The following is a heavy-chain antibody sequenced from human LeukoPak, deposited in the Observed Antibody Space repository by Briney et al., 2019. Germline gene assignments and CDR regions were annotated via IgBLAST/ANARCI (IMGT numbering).Heavy chain of an antibody. D-gene: IGHD3-3*01. CDR1: GDSISSYY. CDR2: IYYSGST. Sequence: PSETLSLTCTVSGDSISSYYWSWIRQPPGKGLEWIGYIYYSGSTNYNPSLKSRVTISVDTSKNQFSLKLSSVTAADTAVYYCAREGYDFWSGYYRYYYYYMDVWGKGTTVTVSS. CDR3: AREGYDFWSGYYRYYYYYMDV. V-gene: IGHV4-59*01. J-gene: IGHJ6*03.